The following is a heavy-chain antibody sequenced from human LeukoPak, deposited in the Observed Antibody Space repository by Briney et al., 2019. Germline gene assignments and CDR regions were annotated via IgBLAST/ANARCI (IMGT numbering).Heavy chain of an antibody. D-gene: IGHD3-10*01. V-gene: IGHV3-73*01. J-gene: IGHJ4*02. CDR1: GFTVSDYY. CDR2: IRSKANSYAT. Sequence: GGSLRLSCAASGFTVSDYYMNWVRQAPGKGLEWVGRIRSKANSYATAYAASVKGRFTISRDDSKNTTYLQMNSLKTEDTAVYYCTSRPLLSYYGSGRTRSDYWGQGTLVTVSS. CDR3: TSRPLLSYYGSGRTRSDY.